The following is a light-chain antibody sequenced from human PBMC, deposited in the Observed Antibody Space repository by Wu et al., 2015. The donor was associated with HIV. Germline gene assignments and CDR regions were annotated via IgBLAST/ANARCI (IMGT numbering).Light chain of an antibody. CDR2: KAS. CDR1: QSISTW. J-gene: IGKJ4*01. Sequence: DIQMTQSPSTLSASVGDRVTITCRASQSISTWLAWYQQKPGKGPNLLIYKASTLEGGVPSRFSGGGSGTEFTLTISSLQPDDFATYYCQQYSGYPLTFGGGTKVEIK. V-gene: IGKV1-5*03. CDR3: QQYSGYPLT.